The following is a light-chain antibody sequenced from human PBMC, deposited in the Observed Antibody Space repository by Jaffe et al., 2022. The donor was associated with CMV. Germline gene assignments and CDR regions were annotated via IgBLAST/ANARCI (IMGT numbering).Light chain of an antibody. CDR1: QSISSN. V-gene: IGKV3-15*01. Sequence: EIMVTQSPATLSVSLAERVTLSCRASQSISSNLAWYLQRPGQAPRLLLYDASTRASGVPARFTGGGSGTEFTLTISSLQSEDFAVYYCQQYHNWPLTFGGGTKVDIK. CDR2: DAS. J-gene: IGKJ4*01. CDR3: QQYHNWPLT.